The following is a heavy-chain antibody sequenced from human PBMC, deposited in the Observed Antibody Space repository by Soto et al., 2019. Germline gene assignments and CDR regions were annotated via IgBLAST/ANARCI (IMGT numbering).Heavy chain of an antibody. J-gene: IGHJ3*02. CDR2: ISYDGSNK. CDR3: AKGEGFYETRKYDAFDI. CDR1: GFTFSSYG. V-gene: IGHV3-30*18. Sequence: QVQLVESGGGVVQPGMSLRLSCAASGFTFSSYGMHWVRQAPGKGLEWVAVISYDGSNKYYADSVKGRFTISRDNSKNTLYLQMNSLRAEDMAVYYCAKGEGFYETRKYDAFDIWGQGTMVTVSS. D-gene: IGHD3-3*01.